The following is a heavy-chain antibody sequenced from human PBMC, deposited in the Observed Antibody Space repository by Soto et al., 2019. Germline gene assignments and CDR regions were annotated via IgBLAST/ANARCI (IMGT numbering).Heavy chain of an antibody. CDR2: SSAYNGNT. Sequence: VASVKVSCKASGYTFTSYGISWVRQAPGQGLEWMGWSSAYNGNTNYAQKLQGRVTMTTDTSTSTAYMELRSLRSDDTAVYYCARVGSGSHNDAFDIWGQGTMVTVSS. J-gene: IGHJ3*02. CDR1: GYTFTSYG. D-gene: IGHD1-26*01. CDR3: ARVGSGSHNDAFDI. V-gene: IGHV1-18*01.